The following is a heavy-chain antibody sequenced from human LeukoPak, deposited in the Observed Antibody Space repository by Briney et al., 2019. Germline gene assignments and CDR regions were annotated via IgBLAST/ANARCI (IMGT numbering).Heavy chain of an antibody. CDR3: ARVSGYDWESFYDY. V-gene: IGHV4-39*07. CDR1: CGSISSSIYY. CDR2: MYFSGST. J-gene: IGHJ4*02. Sequence: SETLSLTCTVPCGSISSSIYYWGWLRQPPGKGLEWFGIMYFSGSTYYNPSLKSRVTISLDTSKSQFSLKLTSVTAADTAVYYCARVSGYDWESFYDYRGQGSLVTVSS. D-gene: IGHD5-12*01.